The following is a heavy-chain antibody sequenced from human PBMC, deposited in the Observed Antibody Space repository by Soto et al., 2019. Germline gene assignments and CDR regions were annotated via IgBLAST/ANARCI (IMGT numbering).Heavy chain of an antibody. CDR2: INPSGGYT. Sequence: QVQLVQSGPEVRMPGASVKVSCKASGYTFTSYYVHWVRQAPGQGLEWMGMINPSGGYTTIAQKCRGRFTTTGDTSTSTVYMELSGLRSEEAAFYYCARHRHPVRGGDYDYWGQGTLVTVSS. CDR3: ARHRHPVRGGDYDY. V-gene: IGHV1-46*01. CDR1: GYTFTSYY. D-gene: IGHD3-10*01. J-gene: IGHJ4*02.